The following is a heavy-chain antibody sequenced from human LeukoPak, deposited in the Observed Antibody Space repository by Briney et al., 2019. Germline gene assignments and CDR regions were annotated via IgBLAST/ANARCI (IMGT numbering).Heavy chain of an antibody. CDR1: GYSFTSYW. V-gene: IGHV5-51*01. D-gene: IGHD3-22*01. CDR3: ARLLTYDSRAYYCPDY. CDR2: IFPGDSDT. Sequence: GESLKISCKVSGYSFTSYWIGWVRQKPGKGLEWMGIIFPGDSDTRYSPSFQGQVTISADKSISTAYLQWSSLKASDTAMYYCARLLTYDSRAYYCPDYWGQGTLVTVSS. J-gene: IGHJ4*02.